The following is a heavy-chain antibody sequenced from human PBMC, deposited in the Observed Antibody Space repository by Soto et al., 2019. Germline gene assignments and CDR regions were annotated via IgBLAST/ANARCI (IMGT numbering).Heavy chain of an antibody. D-gene: IGHD1-1*01. CDR1: GFTFSSYS. CDR3: ARGGPVQLERSSNAFDI. CDR2: ISSSSSTI. V-gene: IGHV3-48*04. Sequence: GGSLRLSCAASGFTFSSYSMNWVRQAPGKGLEWVSYISSSSSTIYYADSVKGRFTISRDNAKNSLYLQMNSLRAEDTAVYYCARGGPVQLERSSNAFDIWGQGTMVTVSS. J-gene: IGHJ3*02.